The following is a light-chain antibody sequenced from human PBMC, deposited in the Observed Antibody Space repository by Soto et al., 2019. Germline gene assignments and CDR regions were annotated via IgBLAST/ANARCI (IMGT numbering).Light chain of an antibody. CDR1: SDSIASSH. Sequence: NFMLTQPHSVSESPGKTVTIFCTRSSDSIASSHVQWYQQRPGSAPTTVISENNQRPSGISDRFSASIDSSSNSASLTISGLRTEDEGDYYCQSYDSANHVIFGGGTKLTVL. CDR3: QSYDSANHVI. CDR2: ENN. V-gene: IGLV6-57*04. J-gene: IGLJ2*01.